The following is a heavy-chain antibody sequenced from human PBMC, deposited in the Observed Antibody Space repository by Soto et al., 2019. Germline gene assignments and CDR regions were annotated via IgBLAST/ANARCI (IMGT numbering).Heavy chain of an antibody. D-gene: IGHD2-15*01. CDR2: IYYSGST. CDR1: GGSISSGGYY. V-gene: IGHV4-31*03. Sequence: QVQLQESGPGLVKPSQTLSLTCTVSGGSISSGGYYWSWIRQHPGKGLEWIGYIYYSGSTYYNPSLKRRVTIAVDTSKNHFALKLSSVTAADTAVYYCAREGRVVDALSVSWFDPWGQGTLVTVSS. J-gene: IGHJ5*02. CDR3: AREGRVVDALSVSWFDP.